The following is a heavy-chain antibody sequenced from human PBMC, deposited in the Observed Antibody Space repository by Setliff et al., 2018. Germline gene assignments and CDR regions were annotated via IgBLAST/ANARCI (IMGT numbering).Heavy chain of an antibody. CDR2: VYYSGSI. J-gene: IGHJ3*01. CDR3: ARQVEMATIAFDV. Sequence: KASETLSLICTVSGGSISDSHYYWGWFRQPPGMRPEWIGTVYYSGSIYYNPSLKSRVTLFVDTSKDQFSLRLTSMTAADTAVYYCARQVEMATIAFDVWGQGTMVTVSS. CDR1: GGSISDSHYY. V-gene: IGHV4-39*01. D-gene: IGHD5-12*01.